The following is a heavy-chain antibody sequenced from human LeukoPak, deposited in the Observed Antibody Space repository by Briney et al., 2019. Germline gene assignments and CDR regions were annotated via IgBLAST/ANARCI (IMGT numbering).Heavy chain of an antibody. CDR1: GGSISSYY. CDR2: IYYSGST. D-gene: IGHD6-19*01. J-gene: IGHJ5*02. Sequence: SETLSLTCTVSGGSISSYYWSWIRQPPGKGLEWIGYIYYSGSTNYNPSLKSRVTISVDTSKNQFSLKLSSVTAADTAVYYCARDRSPYSSGWSSGWFDPWGQGTLVTVSS. V-gene: IGHV4-59*01. CDR3: ARDRSPYSSGWSSGWFDP.